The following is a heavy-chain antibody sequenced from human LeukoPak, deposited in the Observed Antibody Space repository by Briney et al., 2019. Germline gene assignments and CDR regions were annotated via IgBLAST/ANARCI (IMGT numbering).Heavy chain of an antibody. CDR1: GGSISSYY. Sequence: SETLSLTCTVSGGSISSYYWSWIRQPPGKGLEWIAYISDIGSINYNPSLKSRVTMSVDTSKNQFSLKLSSVTAADTAVYYCARGGDYDSSGYDYWGQGTLVTVSS. V-gene: IGHV4-59*12. J-gene: IGHJ4*02. CDR3: ARGGDYDSSGYDY. CDR2: ISDIGSI. D-gene: IGHD3-22*01.